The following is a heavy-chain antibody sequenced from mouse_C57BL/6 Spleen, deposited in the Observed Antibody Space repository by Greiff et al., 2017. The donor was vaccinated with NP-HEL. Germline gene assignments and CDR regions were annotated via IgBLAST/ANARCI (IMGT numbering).Heavy chain of an antibody. V-gene: IGHV1-69*01. J-gene: IGHJ3*01. Sequence: QVQLQQPGAELVMPGASVKLSCKASGYTFTSYWMHWVKQRPGQGLEWIGEIDPSDSYTNYNQKFKGKSTLTVDKSSSTAYVQLSSLTSEDSAVYYCARGRDYWGQGTLVTVSA. CDR1: GYTFTSYW. CDR2: IDPSDSYT. CDR3: ARGRDY.